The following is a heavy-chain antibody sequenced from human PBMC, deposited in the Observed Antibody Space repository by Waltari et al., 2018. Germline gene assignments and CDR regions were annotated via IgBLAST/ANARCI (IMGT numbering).Heavy chain of an antibody. J-gene: IGHJ4*02. V-gene: IGHV3-9*01. CDR1: GFIFNVYA. Sequence: EVHLVGSGGGLVQPGRSLRPSCAASGFIFNVYAMTWVRHAPGKGREWVAGINWNRGNTGYAASVKGRFAISRDSARNSVYLQMNSLRVEDTALYYCVKSQGPHVLVVGAKNYFDSWGQGTLVTVSS. CDR3: VKSQGPHVLVVGAKNYFDS. CDR2: INWNRGNT. D-gene: IGHD2-8*02.